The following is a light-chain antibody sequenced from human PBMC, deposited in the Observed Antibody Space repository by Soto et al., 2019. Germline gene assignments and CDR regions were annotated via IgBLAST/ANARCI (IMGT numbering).Light chain of an antibody. CDR2: LNSDGSH. J-gene: IGLJ3*02. CDR1: SGHSSYA. CDR3: QTWGTGIRV. V-gene: IGLV4-69*01. Sequence: QAVLTQSPSASASLGASVKLTCTLSSGHSSYAIAWHQQQPEKGPRYLMKLNSDGSHYKGDGIPDRFSGSSSGTERHLTISSLQSEDEAEYYCQTWGTGIRVFGGGTKLTVL.